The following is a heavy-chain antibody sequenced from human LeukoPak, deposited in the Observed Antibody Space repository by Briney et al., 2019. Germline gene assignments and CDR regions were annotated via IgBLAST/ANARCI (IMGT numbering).Heavy chain of an antibody. CDR1: GFTFSSYA. V-gene: IGHV3-53*01. CDR3: ARDSVAAFDI. Sequence: GGSLRLSCAASGFTFSSYAMSWVRQAPGKGLEWVSVIYSGGSTYYADSVKGRFTISRDNSKNTLYLQMNSLRAEDTAVYYCARDSVAAFDIWGQGTMVTVSS. J-gene: IGHJ3*02. D-gene: IGHD3-10*01. CDR2: IYSGGST.